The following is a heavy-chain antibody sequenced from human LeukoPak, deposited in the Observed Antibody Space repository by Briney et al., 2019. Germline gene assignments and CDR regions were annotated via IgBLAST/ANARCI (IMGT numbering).Heavy chain of an antibody. CDR1: GYSFNTYW. D-gene: IGHD6-6*01. CDR3: AREGRSSSPMDY. J-gene: IGHJ4*02. CDR2: IYPGDSDT. Sequence: GESLKISCKGSGYSFNTYWLGWVRQMPGKGLEWMGIIYPGDSDTRYSPSFQGQVTISADKSLSTAYLQWGSLKASDTAMCYCAREGRSSSPMDYWGQGTLVTVSS. V-gene: IGHV5-51*01.